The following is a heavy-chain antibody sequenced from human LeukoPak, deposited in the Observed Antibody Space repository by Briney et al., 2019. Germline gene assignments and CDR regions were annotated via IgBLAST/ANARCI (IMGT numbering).Heavy chain of an antibody. Sequence: GGSLRLSCAASGFTFSSYGMHWVRQAPGKGLEWVAYIQYDGSNEQYAHSVKGRFRISRDSSKNILYLQMNSLRAEDTAVYYCAKDRELLWFGEIDYWGQGTLVTVSS. J-gene: IGHJ4*02. CDR2: IQYDGSNE. D-gene: IGHD3-10*01. V-gene: IGHV3-30*02. CDR3: AKDRELLWFGEIDY. CDR1: GFTFSSYG.